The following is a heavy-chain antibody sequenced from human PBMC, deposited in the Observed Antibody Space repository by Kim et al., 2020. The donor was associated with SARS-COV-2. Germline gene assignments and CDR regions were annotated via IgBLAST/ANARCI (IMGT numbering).Heavy chain of an antibody. CDR2: IYYSGNTYYSGST. J-gene: IGHJ2*01. Sequence: SETLSLTCTVSGGSISSSDYYWGWIRQPPGKGLEWIGSIYYSGNTYYSGSTYYTPSLKSRVTISGDTSKKQFTLKLSSVTAADTAVYSCARHRGEYCSSTSCYTGGYFDLWGRGTLVTVSS. CDR3: ARHRGEYCSSTSCYTGGYFDL. D-gene: IGHD2-2*02. CDR1: GGSISSSDYY. V-gene: IGHV4-39*01.